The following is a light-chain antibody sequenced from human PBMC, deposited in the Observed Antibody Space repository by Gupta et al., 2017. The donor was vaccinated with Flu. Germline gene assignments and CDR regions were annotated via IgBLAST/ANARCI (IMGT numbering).Light chain of an antibody. CDR3: HVSASSTAHPVV. CDR2: DET. V-gene: IGLV3-21*02. CDR1: NIGTKS. J-gene: IGLJ2*01. Sequence: QTARITCGGNNIGTKSVHWYQQRPGQAPVLVVDDETDRPSGIPARFSCSNSGNTATLTIVXVXAGDEAXYYCHVSASSTAHPVVFGGGTNLTVL.